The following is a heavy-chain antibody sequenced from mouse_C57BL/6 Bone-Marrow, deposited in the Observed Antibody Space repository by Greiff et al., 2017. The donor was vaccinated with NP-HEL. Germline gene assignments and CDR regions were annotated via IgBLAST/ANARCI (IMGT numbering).Heavy chain of an antibody. Sequence: VQLQESGPELVKPGASVKISCKASGYAFSSSWMNWVKQRPGKGLEWIGRIYPGDGDTNYNGKFKGKATLTADESSSTAYMQLSSLTSEDSAVYFCARWNPYYYAMDYWGQGTSVTVSS. CDR3: ARWNPYYYAMDY. CDR2: IYPGDGDT. J-gene: IGHJ4*01. V-gene: IGHV1-82*01. CDR1: GYAFSSSW.